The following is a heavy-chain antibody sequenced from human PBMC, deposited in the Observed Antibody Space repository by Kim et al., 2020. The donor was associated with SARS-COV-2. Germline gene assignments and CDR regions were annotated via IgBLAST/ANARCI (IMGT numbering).Heavy chain of an antibody. CDR1: GFTFSSYG. D-gene: IGHD6-13*01. CDR3: AKDLSSSFYYYYGMDV. J-gene: IGHJ6*02. V-gene: IGHV3-33*06. CDR2: IWYDGSNK. Sequence: GGSLRLSCAASGFTFSSYGMHWVRQAPGKGLEWVAVIWYDGSNKYYADSVKGRFTISRDNSKNTLYLQMNSLRAEDTAVYYCAKDLSSSFYYYYGMDVWGQGTTVTVSS.